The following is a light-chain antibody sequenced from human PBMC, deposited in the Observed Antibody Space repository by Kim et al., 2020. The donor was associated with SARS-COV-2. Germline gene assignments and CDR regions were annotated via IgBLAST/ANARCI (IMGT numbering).Light chain of an antibody. CDR3: QQYYTWSALT. CDR1: QSVRSS. CDR2: DAS. Sequence: SPGERATLSCSASQSVRSSLASYQQKPGQAPRLLIYDASIRATGVPARFTGSGSGTEFTLTISSLQSEDFAVYFCQQYYTWSALTFGGGTKVEIK. V-gene: IGKV3D-15*01. J-gene: IGKJ4*01.